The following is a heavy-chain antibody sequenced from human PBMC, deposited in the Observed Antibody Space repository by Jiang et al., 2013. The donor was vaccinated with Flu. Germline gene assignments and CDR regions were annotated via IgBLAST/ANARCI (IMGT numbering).Heavy chain of an antibody. D-gene: IGHD3-10*01. CDR3: ATLYYGSGSYSDNFR. V-gene: IGHV4-38-2*01. Sequence: YWGVDPAGPHGKGLEWIGSIYHSGSTYYNPSLKSRVTISLDTSKNQFSLKLSSVTAADTAVYYCATLYYGSGSYSDNFRWGQGTLVTVSS. CDR2: IYHSGST. J-gene: IGHJ4*02. CDR1: Y.